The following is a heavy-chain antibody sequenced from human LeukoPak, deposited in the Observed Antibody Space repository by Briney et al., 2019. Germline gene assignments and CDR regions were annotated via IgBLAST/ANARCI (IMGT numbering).Heavy chain of an antibody. CDR1: GFNFSMYW. J-gene: IGHJ2*01. D-gene: IGHD2-15*01. V-gene: IGHV3-74*01. Sequence: GGPLRLSCAASGFNFSMYWMHWVRQAPGKGLVWVSRINNDGSSTNYADSVKGRFTISRDNAKNTLYLQMNSLRVEDTAVDYCARAYCSGGSCPYWYFDLWGRGTLVTVSS. CDR2: INNDGSST. CDR3: ARAYCSGGSCPYWYFDL.